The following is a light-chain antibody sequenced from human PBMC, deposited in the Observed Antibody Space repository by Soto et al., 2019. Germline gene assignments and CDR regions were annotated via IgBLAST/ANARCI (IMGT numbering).Light chain of an antibody. CDR3: QQHYQWPLT. J-gene: IGKJ4*01. Sequence: EIVMTQSPATLSVSPGERATLSCRASQSVSGKLVWYQQKPGQAPRLLIYAASTRATGVPARFRASGSGTEFTLTISGLQLEDFAVYYCQQHYQWPLTFGGGTKVE. V-gene: IGKV3D-15*01. CDR2: AAS. CDR1: QSVSGK.